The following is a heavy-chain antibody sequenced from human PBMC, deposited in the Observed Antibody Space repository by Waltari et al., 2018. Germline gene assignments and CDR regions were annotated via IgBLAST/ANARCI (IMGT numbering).Heavy chain of an antibody. D-gene: IGHD3-10*01. J-gene: IGHJ4*02. CDR3: ARGRRITMVRGATDPRPFDY. V-gene: IGHV1-8*03. CDR1: GYTFTSYD. CDR2: MNPNSGNT. Sequence: QVQLVQSGAEVKKPGASVKVSCKASGYTFTSYDINWVRQATGQRIEWMGWMNPNSGNTGNAQKFQGRVTITRNTSISTAYMELSSLRSEDTAVYYCARGRRITMVRGATDPRPFDYWGQGTLVTVSS.